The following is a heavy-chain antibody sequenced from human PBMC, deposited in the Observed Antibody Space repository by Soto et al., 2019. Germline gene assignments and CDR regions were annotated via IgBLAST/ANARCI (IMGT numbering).Heavy chain of an antibody. CDR2: ISSSSSYI. V-gene: IGHV3-21*01. J-gene: IGHJ3*02. Sequence: GGSLRLSCAASGFTFSSYSMNWVRQAPGKGLEWVSSISSSSSYIYYADSVKGRFTISRDNAKNSLYLQMNSLRAEDTAVYYCARNHLPEDAFDIWGQGTMVTVSS. CDR1: GFTFSSYS. CDR3: ARNHLPEDAFDI.